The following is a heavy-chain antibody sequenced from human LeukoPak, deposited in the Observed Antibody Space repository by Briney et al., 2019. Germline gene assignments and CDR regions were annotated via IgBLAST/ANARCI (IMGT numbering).Heavy chain of an antibody. J-gene: IGHJ4*02. D-gene: IGHD3-16*01. CDR2: IQYDENK. Sequence: GGSLRLSCATSGFTFSNYGMHWVRQAPGKGLEWVAFIQYDENKNYADSVKGRFTISRDNSKNTVYLQMNSLRVEDTAVYYCATNGGHWDLDYWGQGTLVTVSS. CDR1: GFTFSNYG. CDR3: ATNGGHWDLDY. V-gene: IGHV3-30*02.